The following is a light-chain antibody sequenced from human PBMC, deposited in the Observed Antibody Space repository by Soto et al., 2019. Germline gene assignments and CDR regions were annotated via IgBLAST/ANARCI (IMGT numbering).Light chain of an antibody. J-gene: IGKJ1*01. V-gene: IGKV1-5*03. CDR3: QQHDSYPLM. CDR1: ESISSW. Sequence: DIQMTQSPSTLSASVGDRVIITYRASESISSWLAWYQQKPGKAPKLLIYKASSLESGVPTRFSGSGSRTECTLAISSRQPNDFATTYCQQHDSYPLMFGQVTNVEI. CDR2: KAS.